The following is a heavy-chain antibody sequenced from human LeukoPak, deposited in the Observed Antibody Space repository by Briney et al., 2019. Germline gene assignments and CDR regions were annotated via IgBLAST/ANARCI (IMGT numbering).Heavy chain of an antibody. CDR2: IWFDGSYK. D-gene: IGHD6-13*01. V-gene: IGHV3-33*01. CDR3: ARDLGITADGNYFDY. CDR1: GFRFSDHG. J-gene: IGHJ4*02. Sequence: PGGSLRLSCAASGFRFSDHGMHWVRQAPGKGLEWVAVIWFDGSYKYYADSVEGRFTVSRDNSKYTVSLQMNSLSVEDTAVYYCARDLGITADGNYFDYWGQGTLVPVSS.